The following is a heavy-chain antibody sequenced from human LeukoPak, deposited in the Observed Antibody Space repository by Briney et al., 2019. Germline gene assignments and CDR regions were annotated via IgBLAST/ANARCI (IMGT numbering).Heavy chain of an antibody. V-gene: IGHV1-24*01. D-gene: IGHD3-10*01. J-gene: IGHJ4*02. Sequence: ASVKVSCKVSGYTLTELSMHWVRQAPGKGLEWVGGFDPEDGETIYAQKFQGRVTMTEDTSTDTAYMELSSLRSEDTAVYYCATDYGSGSYVENWGQGTLVTVSS. CDR3: ATDYGSGSYVEN. CDR1: GYTLTELS. CDR2: FDPEDGET.